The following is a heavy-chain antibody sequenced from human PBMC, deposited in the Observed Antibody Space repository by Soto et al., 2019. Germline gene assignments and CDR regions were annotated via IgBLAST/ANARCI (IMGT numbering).Heavy chain of an antibody. D-gene: IGHD3-22*01. CDR3: ARDRDGYYYDSSGYYRAEVGFDP. CDR1: GFTFSSYS. Sequence: GGSLRLSCAASGFTFSSYSMNWVRQAPGKGLEWVSYISSSSSTIYYADSVKGRFTISRDNAKNSLYLQMNSLRDEDTAVYYYARDRDGYYYDSSGYYRAEVGFDPWGQGTLVTVSS. J-gene: IGHJ5*02. V-gene: IGHV3-48*02. CDR2: ISSSSSTI.